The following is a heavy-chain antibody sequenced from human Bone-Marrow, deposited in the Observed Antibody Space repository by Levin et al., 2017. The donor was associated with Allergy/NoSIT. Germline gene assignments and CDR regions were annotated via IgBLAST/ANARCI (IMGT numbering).Heavy chain of an antibody. D-gene: IGHD3-22*01. J-gene: IGHJ4*02. V-gene: IGHV4-30-4*01. CDR1: GGSISSGDYY. Sequence: SSETLSLTCTVSGGSISSGDYYWSWIRQPPGKGLEWIGYIYYSGSTYYNPSLKSRVTISVDTSKNQFSLKLSSVTAADTAVYYCARGSTYYYDSSGFDYWGQGTLVTVSS. CDR2: IYYSGST. CDR3: ARGSTYYYDSSGFDY.